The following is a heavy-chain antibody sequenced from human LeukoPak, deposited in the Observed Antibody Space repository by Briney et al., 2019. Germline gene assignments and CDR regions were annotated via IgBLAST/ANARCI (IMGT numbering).Heavy chain of an antibody. J-gene: IGHJ4*02. CDR2: ISSSSNTI. CDR1: GFTFSSYS. CDR3: ARDWLSMTTVTTGDYY. V-gene: IGHV3-48*01. Sequence: GGSLRLSCAASGFTFSSYSMNWVRQAPGNGLDWVSYISSSSNTIYYADSVKGRFTISRDNAKNSLYLQMNSLRAEDTAVYYCARDWLSMTTVTTGDYYWGQGTLVTVSS. D-gene: IGHD4-17*01.